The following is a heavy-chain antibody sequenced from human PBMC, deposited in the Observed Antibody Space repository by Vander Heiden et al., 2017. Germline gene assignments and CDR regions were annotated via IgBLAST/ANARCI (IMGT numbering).Heavy chain of an antibody. CDR1: GFCFSIYA. CDR3: ARDSLNIAAPYYYYGMDV. CDR2: IWFDGSNT. V-gene: IGHV3-33*01. D-gene: IGHD6-25*01. J-gene: IGHJ6*02. Sequence: QVQLVESGGDVVQPGRSLRLSCAASGFCFSIYAMHWVRQAPGKGVEWVAVIWFDGSNTQYADSVKGRFTISRDNSKDTMFLQMNSLRDEDTAVYYCARDSLNIAAPYYYYGMDVWGQGTTVTVSS.